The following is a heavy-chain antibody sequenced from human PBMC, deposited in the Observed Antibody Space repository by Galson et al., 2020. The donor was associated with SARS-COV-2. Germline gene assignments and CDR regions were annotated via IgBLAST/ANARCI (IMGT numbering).Heavy chain of an antibody. D-gene: IGHD1-26*01. CDR1: GFTFSTYW. J-gene: IGHJ4*02. Sequence: GGSLRLSCAASGFTFSTYWMHWVRQAPGKGLMWVSRINSDGNITSYADSVKGRFTISRDNAKNTLYLQMSSLRVEDTAVYYCTATRAYWGQGTLVTVSS. CDR2: INSDGNIT. CDR3: TATRAY. V-gene: IGHV3-74*01.